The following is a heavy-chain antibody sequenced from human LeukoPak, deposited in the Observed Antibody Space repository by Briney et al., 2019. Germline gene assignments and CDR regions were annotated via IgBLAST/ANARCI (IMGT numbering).Heavy chain of an antibody. CDR3: ARNRSNDYGEVPFDI. CDR2: IYGSGGT. V-gene: IGHV4-4*07. J-gene: IGHJ3*02. CDR1: GASISSYY. Sequence: PSETLSLTCTFSGASISSYYWSWIRQSAGKGLEWIGQIYGSGGTNYNPSLKSRVTMSTDRSKNQISLRLSSVTAADTAIYYCARNRSNDYGEVPFDIWGQGTVVSVSS. D-gene: IGHD4-17*01.